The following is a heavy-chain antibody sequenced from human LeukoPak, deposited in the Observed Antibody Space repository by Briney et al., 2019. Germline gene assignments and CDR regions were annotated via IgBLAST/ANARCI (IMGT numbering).Heavy chain of an antibody. D-gene: IGHD3-10*01. V-gene: IGHV3-74*01. CDR3: ARDGSGSYHDAFDI. CDR2: INSDGSST. J-gene: IGHJ3*02. Sequence: PGGFLRLSCAASGFTFSSYWMHWVRQAPGKGLVWVSRINSDGSSTSYADSVKGRFTISRDNAKNTLYLQMNSLRAEDTAVYYCARDGSGSYHDAFDIWGQGTMVTVSS. CDR1: GFTFSSYW.